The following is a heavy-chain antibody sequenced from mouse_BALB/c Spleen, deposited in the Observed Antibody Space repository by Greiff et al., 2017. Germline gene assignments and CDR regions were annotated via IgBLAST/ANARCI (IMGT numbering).Heavy chain of an antibody. CDR2: INSNGGST. J-gene: IGHJ2*01. V-gene: IGHV5-6-3*01. D-gene: IGHD1-1*01. CDR3: ARGGYGSTLDY. CDR1: GFTFSSYG. Sequence: EVMLVESGGGLVQPGGSLKLSCAASGFTFSSYGMSWVRQTPDKRLELVATINSNGGSTYYPDSVKGRFTISRDNAKNTLYLQMSSLKSEDTAMYYCARGGYGSTLDYWGQGTTLTVSS.